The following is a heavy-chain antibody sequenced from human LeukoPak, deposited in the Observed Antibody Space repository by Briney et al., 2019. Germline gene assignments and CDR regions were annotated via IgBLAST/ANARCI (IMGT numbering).Heavy chain of an antibody. CDR1: GYTFSSYD. J-gene: IGHJ4*02. D-gene: IGHD2-2*01. V-gene: IGHV1-8*01. Sequence: ASVEVSCKASGYTFSSYDINWVRQATGQGLEWMGWMNPNSGNTGYAQKFQGRVTMTRNTAISTAYLELSSLRSEDTAVYYCAKAPSRGYCSSSSCYVGYWGQGTLVTVSS. CDR3: AKAPSRGYCSSSSCYVGY. CDR2: MNPNSGNT.